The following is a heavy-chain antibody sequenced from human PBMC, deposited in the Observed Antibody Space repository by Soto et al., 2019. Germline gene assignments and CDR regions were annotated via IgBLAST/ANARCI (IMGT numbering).Heavy chain of an antibody. CDR2: ISSSSSYI. V-gene: IGHV3-21*01. CDR1: GFTFSSYS. CDR3: ARTIGYCTNGVCPLGY. J-gene: IGHJ4*02. Sequence: EVQLVESGGGLVKPGRSLRLSCAASGFTFSSYSMNWVRQAPGKGLEWVSSISSSSSYIYYADSVKGRFTISRDNAKNSLYLQMNSLRAEDTAVYYCARTIGYCTNGVCPLGYWGQGTLVTVSS. D-gene: IGHD2-8*01.